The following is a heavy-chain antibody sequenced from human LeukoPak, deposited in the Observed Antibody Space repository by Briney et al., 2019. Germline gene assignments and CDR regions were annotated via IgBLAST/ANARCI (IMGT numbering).Heavy chain of an antibody. CDR2: ISGSGGST. CDR1: GFTFSSYA. V-gene: IGHV3-23*01. D-gene: IGHD2-2*01. J-gene: IGHJ4*02. Sequence: PGGSLRLSCAASGFTFSSYAMSWVRQAPGKGLEWVSAISGSGGSTYYADSVKGRFTISRDNSKNTLYLQMNSLRAEDTAVYYCAKRWWSVVVPAATFDYWGQGTLVTVSS. CDR3: AKRWWSVVVPAATFDY.